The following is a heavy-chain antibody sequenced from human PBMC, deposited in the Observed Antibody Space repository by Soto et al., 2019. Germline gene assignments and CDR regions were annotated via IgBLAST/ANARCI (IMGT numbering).Heavy chain of an antibody. CDR3: ARRISMVGWPYYYYRLDV. CDR1: GFTFSSHA. CDR2: ISSTSSTK. V-gene: IGHV3-48*02. Sequence: GGSLRLSCAASGFTFSSHAMNWVRQAPGKGLEWVSFISSTSSTKNYADSVKGRFTISRDNAKNSLYLQMSSLRDDDTAVYYCARRISMVGWPYYYYRLDVWGQGTTVTVSS. D-gene: IGHD3-10*01. J-gene: IGHJ6*02.